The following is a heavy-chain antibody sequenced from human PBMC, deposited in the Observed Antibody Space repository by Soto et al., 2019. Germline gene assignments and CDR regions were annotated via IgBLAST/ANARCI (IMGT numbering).Heavy chain of an antibody. CDR2: INPLFRTP. V-gene: IGHV1-69*12. J-gene: IGHJ6*02. D-gene: IGHD4-4*01. Sequence: QVQLVQSGAEMKEPGSSVKVSCKTSGGTFSSSAISWLQQAPGQGLEWMGGINPLFRTPDYAQKFQGRVTIAADESTSTAYMELSSLRSEDTAVYYCARDNDRLQLGGNYYYILDVWGQGTTITVSS. CDR3: ARDNDRLQLGGNYYYILDV. CDR1: GGTFSSSA.